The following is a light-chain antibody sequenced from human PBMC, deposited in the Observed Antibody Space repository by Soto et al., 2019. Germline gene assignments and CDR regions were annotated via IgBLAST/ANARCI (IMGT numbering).Light chain of an antibody. CDR2: GAS. CDR3: QKYGSSPTT. CDR1: QSVSSSY. J-gene: IGKJ5*01. Sequence: EIVLTQSPGTLSLSPGERATLSCRASQSVSSSYLAWYQQKPGQAPRLLIYGASSRATGIPDRFSGSGSGTDFSLPISKLEPEDLTVYYCQKYGSSPTTFGQGTRL. V-gene: IGKV3-20*01.